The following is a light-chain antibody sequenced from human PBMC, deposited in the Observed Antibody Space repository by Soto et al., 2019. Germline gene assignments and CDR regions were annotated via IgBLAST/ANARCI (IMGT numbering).Light chain of an antibody. CDR2: GAS. V-gene: IGKV3D-15*01. CDR3: QQYNNLPPELT. Sequence: EIVMTQSPATLSVSPGERGTLSCRASHSVSSNLAWYRQKPGQAPRLLIYGASIRATGIPARFSGSGSGTEFTRTISSVQSEDGAVYYCQQYNNLPPELTFGGGTEVDIK. J-gene: IGKJ4*01. CDR1: HSVSSN.